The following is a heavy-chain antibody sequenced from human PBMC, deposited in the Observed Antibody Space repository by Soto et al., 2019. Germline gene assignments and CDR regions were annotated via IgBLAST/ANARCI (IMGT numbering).Heavy chain of an antibody. Sequence: EVQLVESGGGLVQPGGSLRLSCAASGFTFSSYSMNWVRQAPGKGLEWVSYITSGSSTIYYADSVKGRFTISRDNAKNSLYLQMNSLIDEDTAVYYCARAAGGSYDFDYWGQGTLVTVSS. D-gene: IGHD3-16*01. CDR1: GFTFSSYS. CDR3: ARAAGGSYDFDY. J-gene: IGHJ4*02. V-gene: IGHV3-48*02. CDR2: ITSGSSTI.